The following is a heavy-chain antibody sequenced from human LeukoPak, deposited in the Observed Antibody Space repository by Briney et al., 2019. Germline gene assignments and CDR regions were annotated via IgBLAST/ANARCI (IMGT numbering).Heavy chain of an antibody. CDR3: TREGEVGTTWSWFDP. J-gene: IGHJ5*02. CDR1: GDXVSSNSAA. Sequence: SQTLSLTCAISGDXVSSNSAAWNWIRQSPSRGLQWLGRTYYRSKWYNDYAVSVKSRITINPDTSKNQFSLQLNSVTPEDTAVYYCTREGEVGTTWSWFDPWGQGTLVTVSS. D-gene: IGHD1-26*01. CDR2: TYYRSKWYN. V-gene: IGHV6-1*01.